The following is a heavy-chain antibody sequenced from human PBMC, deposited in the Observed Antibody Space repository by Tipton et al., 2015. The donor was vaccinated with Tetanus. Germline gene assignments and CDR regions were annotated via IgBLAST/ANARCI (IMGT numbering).Heavy chain of an antibody. CDR2: INGSGDFT. CDR1: GYSFSDYY. Sequence: GSLRLSCTGSGYSFSDYYMSWIRQAPGKGLEWVAYINGSGDFTSYADSVQGRFTISRDNAKNSLYLQMDSLRAEDTAVYYCASGSALDYWGQGVLVTVSS. J-gene: IGHJ4*02. CDR3: ASGSALDY. V-gene: IGHV3-11*04. D-gene: IGHD6-25*01.